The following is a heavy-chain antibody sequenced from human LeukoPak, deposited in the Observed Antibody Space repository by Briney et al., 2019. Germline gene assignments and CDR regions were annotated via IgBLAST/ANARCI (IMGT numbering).Heavy chain of an antibody. CDR3: ARARPVYYGGECGY. V-gene: IGHV3-11*01. D-gene: IGHD3-10*01. Sequence: GGSLRLSCAASGFTFSDYYMTWIRQAPGKGLEWVSHISSSGSTIYYADSVKGRFTISRDNAKNSLYLQRNSLRAEDTAVYYCARARPVYYGGECGYWGQEPWSPSPQ. CDR1: GFTFSDYY. J-gene: IGHJ4*01. CDR2: ISSSGSTI.